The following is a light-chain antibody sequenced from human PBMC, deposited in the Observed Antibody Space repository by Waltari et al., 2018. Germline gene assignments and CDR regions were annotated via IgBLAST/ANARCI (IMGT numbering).Light chain of an antibody. Sequence: DIQLTQSPSFLSASVGDRVTITCRASQGISSYLVWYQQKPGKAPNLLIYAASTLESGVPSRFSGSGSGTEFTLTISSLQPEDFATYHCQQLNSYPITFGQGTRLEIK. CDR1: QGISSY. CDR2: AAS. J-gene: IGKJ5*01. V-gene: IGKV1-9*01. CDR3: QQLNSYPIT.